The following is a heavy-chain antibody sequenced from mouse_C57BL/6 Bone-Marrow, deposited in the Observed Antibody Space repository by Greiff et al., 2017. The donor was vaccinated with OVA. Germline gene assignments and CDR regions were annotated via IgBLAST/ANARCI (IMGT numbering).Heavy chain of an antibody. J-gene: IGHJ1*03. CDR1: GYTFTDYE. Sequence: QVHVKQSGAELVRPGASVTLSCKASGYTFTDYEMHWVKQTPVHGLEWIGAIDPETGGTAYNQKFKGKAILTADKSSSTAYMELRSLTSEDSAVYYCTRSYYGSSYWYFDVGGTGTTVTVSS. CDR2: IDPETGGT. V-gene: IGHV1-15*01. CDR3: TRSYYGSSYWYFDV. D-gene: IGHD1-1*01.